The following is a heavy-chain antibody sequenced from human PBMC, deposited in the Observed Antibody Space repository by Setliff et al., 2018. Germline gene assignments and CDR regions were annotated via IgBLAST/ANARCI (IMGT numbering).Heavy chain of an antibody. CDR2: LHTSGSI. V-gene: IGHV4-61*02. Sequence: PSETLSLTCTVSGGSISSGAYYWSWIRQPAGKGLEWIGRLHTSGSIDYNPPLKSRVTISVDTSKNQFSLRLRSVTAADTAVYFCAREYVVNSFVSNSHQHYGLDVWGQGTTVTVSS. CDR1: GGSISSGAYY. CDR3: AREYVVNSFVSNSHQHYGLDV. J-gene: IGHJ6*02. D-gene: IGHD2-21*01.